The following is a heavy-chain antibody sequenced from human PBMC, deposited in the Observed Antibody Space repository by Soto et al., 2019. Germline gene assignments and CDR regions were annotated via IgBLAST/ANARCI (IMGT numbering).Heavy chain of an antibody. CDR1: GFTFSSYA. V-gene: IGHV3-23*01. CDR2: ISGSGGST. Sequence: PGGSLRLSCASSGFTFSSYAMSWVRQAPGKGLEWVSAISGSGGSTYYADSVKGRFTISRDNSKNTLYLQMNSLRAEDTAVYYCAKDRRTIFGVAMGAFDIWGQGTMVTV. D-gene: IGHD3-3*01. CDR3: AKDRRTIFGVAMGAFDI. J-gene: IGHJ3*02.